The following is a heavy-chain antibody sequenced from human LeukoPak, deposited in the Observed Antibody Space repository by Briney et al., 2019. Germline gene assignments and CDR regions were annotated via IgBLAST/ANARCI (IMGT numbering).Heavy chain of an antibody. CDR2: IYHSGST. D-gene: IGHD4-17*01. CDR1: GGSISSSNW. V-gene: IGHV4-4*02. CDR3: ARANPNDYGDYVFAFDI. Sequence: SGTLSLTCAVSGGSISSSNWWSWVRQPPGKGLEWIGEIYHSGSTYYNPSLKSRVTISVDRSKNQFSLKLSSVTAADTAVYYCARANPNDYGDYVFAFDIWGQGTMVTVSS. J-gene: IGHJ3*02.